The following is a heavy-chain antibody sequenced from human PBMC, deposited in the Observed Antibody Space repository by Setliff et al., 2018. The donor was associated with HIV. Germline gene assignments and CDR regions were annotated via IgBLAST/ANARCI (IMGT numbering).Heavy chain of an antibody. CDR3: ARDGLEGDMAGRQRTYSFNL. CDR1: GFTLSASA. CDR2: IQYDGSTE. V-gene: IGHV3-30*02. D-gene: IGHD2-15*01. Sequence: AGGSLRLSCAASGFTLSASAMHWVRQAPGKGLEWVAFIQYDGSTEKYAGSVRGRFTISRDNAKNSLYLQMNSLRAEDTAVYYCARDGLEGDMAGRQRTYSFNLWGQGTLVTVSS. J-gene: IGHJ5*02.